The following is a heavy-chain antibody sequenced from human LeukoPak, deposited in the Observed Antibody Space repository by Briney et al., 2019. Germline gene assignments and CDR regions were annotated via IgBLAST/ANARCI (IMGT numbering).Heavy chain of an antibody. J-gene: IGHJ4*02. CDR2: IYYSGST. CDR3: VRANYFDF. Sequence: SETLSLTCAVSGGSVSGYYWTWMRQPPGKGLEWIGDIYYSGSTNYNPSLESRVTISIDTSKNRFYLKLNSVTAADTAVYFCVRANYFDFWGQGTLVTVSS. CDR1: GGSVSGYY. V-gene: IGHV4-59*02.